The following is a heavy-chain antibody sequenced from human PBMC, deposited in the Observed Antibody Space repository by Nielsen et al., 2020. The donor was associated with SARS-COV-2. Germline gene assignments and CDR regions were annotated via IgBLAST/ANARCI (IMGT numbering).Heavy chain of an antibody. CDR1: GFTFSDHY. Sequence: GESLKISCAASGFTFSDHYMDWVRQAPGKGLEWVGRTRNKANSYTTEYPASVKGRFTISRDDSKNSLYLQMNSLKTEDTAVYYCARDIAAAGTGYYYYGMDVWGQGTTVTVSS. V-gene: IGHV3-72*01. CDR3: ARDIAAAGTGYYYYGMDV. CDR2: TRNKANSYTT. J-gene: IGHJ6*02. D-gene: IGHD6-13*01.